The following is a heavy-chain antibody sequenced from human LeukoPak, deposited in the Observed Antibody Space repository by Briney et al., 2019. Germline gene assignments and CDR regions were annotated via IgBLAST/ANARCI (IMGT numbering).Heavy chain of an antibody. CDR2: VKQDGSEK. J-gene: IGHJ4*02. Sequence: GGSLRLSCAASGFTFSSYWMSWVRQAPGKGLEWVANVKQDGSEKYYVDSVKGRFTISRDNAKNSLYLQMNSLRAEVTAVYYCARDAGGYGFYGDYWGQGTLVTISS. CDR3: ARDAGGYGFYGDY. CDR1: GFTFSSYW. V-gene: IGHV3-7*01. D-gene: IGHD5-18*01.